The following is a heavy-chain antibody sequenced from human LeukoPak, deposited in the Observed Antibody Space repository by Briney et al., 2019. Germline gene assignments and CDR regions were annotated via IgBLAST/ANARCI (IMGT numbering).Heavy chain of an antibody. CDR3: ARYYYDSSGYHPGPTNWFDP. CDR1: GYTFTSYY. Sequence: ASVTVSFKASGYTFTSYYMHWVRQAPGQGLEWMGIINPSGGSTSYAQKFQGRVTMTRDTSTSTVYMELSSLRSEDTAVYYCARYYYDSSGYHPGPTNWFDPWGQGTLVTVSS. D-gene: IGHD3-22*01. CDR2: INPSGGST. J-gene: IGHJ5*02. V-gene: IGHV1-46*01.